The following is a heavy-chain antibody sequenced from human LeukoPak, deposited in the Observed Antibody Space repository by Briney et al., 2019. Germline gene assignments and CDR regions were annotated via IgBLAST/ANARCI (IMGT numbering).Heavy chain of an antibody. CDR1: GYSFTSYW. V-gene: IGHV5-10-1*01. Sequence: GESLKISCKGSGYSFTSYWISWVRQMPGKGLEWMGRIDPSDSYTNYSPSFQGHVTISADKSISTAYLQWSSLKASDTAMYYCARRGMGPDNWFDPWGQGTLVTVSS. CDR3: ARRGMGPDNWFDP. J-gene: IGHJ5*02. CDR2: IDPSDSYT. D-gene: IGHD6-13*01.